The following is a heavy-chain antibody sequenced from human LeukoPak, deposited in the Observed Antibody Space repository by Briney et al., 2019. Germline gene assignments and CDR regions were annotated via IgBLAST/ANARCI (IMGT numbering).Heavy chain of an antibody. CDR1: GGSISSYY. V-gene: IGHV4-59*01. Sequence: SETLSLTCTVSGGSISSYYWSWIRQPPGKGLEWIGYIYYSGSTNYNPSLKSRVTISVDTSKNQFSLKLSSVTAADTAVYYCARIGTTYYYDSSGYYYYFDYWGQGTLVTVSS. CDR2: IYYSGST. CDR3: ARIGTTYYYDSSGYYYYFDY. J-gene: IGHJ4*02. D-gene: IGHD3-22*01.